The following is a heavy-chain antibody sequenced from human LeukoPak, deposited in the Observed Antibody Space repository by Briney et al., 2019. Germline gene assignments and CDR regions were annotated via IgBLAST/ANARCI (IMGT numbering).Heavy chain of an antibody. V-gene: IGHV3-15*01. Sequence: GGSLRLSCAASGFTFSSYAMHWVRQAPGKGLEWVGRIKSKTDGGTTDYAAPVKGRFTISRDDSKNTLYLQMNSLKTEDTAVYYCTTEGCDGSEDYWGQGTLVTVSS. CDR3: TTEGCDGSEDY. J-gene: IGHJ4*02. D-gene: IGHD3-10*01. CDR2: IKSKTDGGTT. CDR1: GFTFSSYA.